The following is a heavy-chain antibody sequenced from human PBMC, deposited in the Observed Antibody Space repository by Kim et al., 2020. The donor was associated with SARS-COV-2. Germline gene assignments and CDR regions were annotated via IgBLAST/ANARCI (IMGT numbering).Heavy chain of an antibody. Sequence: SETLSLTCTVSGGSISSGGYYWSWIRQHPGKGLEWIGYIYYSGSTYYNPSLKSRVTISVDTSKNQFSLKLSSVTAADTAVYYCARGVGGTGSGSSLVTIDYWGQGTLVTVSS. J-gene: IGHJ4*02. CDR3: ARGVGGTGSGSSLVTIDY. V-gene: IGHV4-31*03. D-gene: IGHD3-10*01. CDR1: GGSISSGGYY. CDR2: IYYSGST.